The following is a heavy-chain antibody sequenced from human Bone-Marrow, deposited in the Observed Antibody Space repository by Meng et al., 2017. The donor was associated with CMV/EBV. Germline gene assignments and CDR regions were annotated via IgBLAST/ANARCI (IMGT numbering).Heavy chain of an antibody. J-gene: IGHJ6*02. CDR1: GFTFSSYE. D-gene: IGHD3-16*01. CDR2: ISSSGSTI. CDR3: ARLGGPLHDYYYYGMDV. Sequence: LSLTCAASGFTFSSYEMNWVRQAPGKGLEWVSYISSSGSTIYYADSVKGRFTISRDNAKNSLYLQMNSLRAEGTAVYYCARLGGPLHDYYYYGMDVWAQGTTVTVSS. V-gene: IGHV3-48*03.